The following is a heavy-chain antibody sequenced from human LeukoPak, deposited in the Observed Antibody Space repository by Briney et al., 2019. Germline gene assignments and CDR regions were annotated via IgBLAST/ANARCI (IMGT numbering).Heavy chain of an antibody. D-gene: IGHD2-21*02. CDR3: AKVVTGTGKAFAS. CDR2: ISASGDAT. CDR1: GFTFSSYA. Sequence: GGSLRLSCAASGFTFSSYALNWVRQAPGKGLEWVSTISASGDATFYAASVKGRFTISRDNSKNTLHLQVNSLRAEDTAIYYCAKVVTGTGKAFASWGQGTLVTVSS. V-gene: IGHV3-23*01. J-gene: IGHJ5*02.